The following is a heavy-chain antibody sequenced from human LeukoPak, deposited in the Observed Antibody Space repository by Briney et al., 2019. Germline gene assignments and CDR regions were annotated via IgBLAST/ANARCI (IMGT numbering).Heavy chain of an antibody. Sequence: SETLSLTCAVYGVSFSGYYWSWIRQPPGKGLEWIGEINQSGNTNHNPSLKSRVPISVDTSKNQFSLQLSSVTAADTAVYYCAKLIEYSSSHGVWSKGTTVTVSS. J-gene: IGHJ6*04. CDR1: GVSFSGYY. CDR2: INQSGNT. V-gene: IGHV4-34*01. CDR3: AKLIEYSSSHGV. D-gene: IGHD6-6*01.